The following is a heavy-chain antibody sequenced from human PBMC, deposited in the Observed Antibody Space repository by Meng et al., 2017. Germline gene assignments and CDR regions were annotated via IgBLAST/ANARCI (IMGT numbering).Heavy chain of an antibody. J-gene: IGHJ4*02. Sequence: QVQLQESGPGLVKPSETLSLTCTVSGGSISSYYWSWSRQSPGKGLEWIGYIYYSGSTNYNPSLKSRVTISVDTSKNQFSLKLSSVTAADTAVYYCARVKITGTTRSIDYWGQGTLVTVSS. CDR3: ARVKITGTTRSIDY. CDR2: IYYSGST. V-gene: IGHV4-59*01. CDR1: GGSISSYY. D-gene: IGHD1-7*01.